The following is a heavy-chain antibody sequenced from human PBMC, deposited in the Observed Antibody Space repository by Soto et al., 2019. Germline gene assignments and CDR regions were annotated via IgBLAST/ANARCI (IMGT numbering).Heavy chain of an antibody. CDR2: INPSGGST. Sequence: ASVKVSCKASGYTFTSYYMHSLRQAPGQGLEWMGIINPSGGSTSYAQKFQGRVTMTRDTSTSTVYMELSSLRSEVTAVYYCARAMTTVPNFDYWGQGTLVTVSS. V-gene: IGHV1-46*03. D-gene: IGHD4-17*01. CDR3: ARAMTTVPNFDY. J-gene: IGHJ4*02. CDR1: GYTFTSYY.